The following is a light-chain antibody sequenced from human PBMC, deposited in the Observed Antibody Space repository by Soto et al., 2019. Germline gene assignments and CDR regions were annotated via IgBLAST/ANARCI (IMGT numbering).Light chain of an antibody. CDR3: QQYNDYSWT. Sequence: DIQMALSPSTLSASVGSSVSPNCRDSQSISAWLAWYQQKPGKAPRLLIYKASTLEIGVPSRFSGSGSGTEFTLTISSLQTDDVAIYSCQQYNDYSWTFGKGTKVDIK. CDR2: KAS. V-gene: IGKV1-5*03. CDR1: QSISAW. J-gene: IGKJ1*01.